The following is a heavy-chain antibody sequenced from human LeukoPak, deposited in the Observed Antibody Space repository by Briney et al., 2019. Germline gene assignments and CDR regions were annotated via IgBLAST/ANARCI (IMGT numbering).Heavy chain of an antibody. CDR1: GFTFSNYA. CDR2: ISGSGDST. Sequence: GGSLRLSCAASGFTFSNYAMNWVRQAPGKGLEWVSGISGSGDSTYYADSVEGRFTISRDNSKNTLYLQMNSLRAEDTALYYCAKGRYYITGASGYWGQGTLVTVSS. J-gene: IGHJ4*02. D-gene: IGHD1-20*01. CDR3: AKGRYYITGASGY. V-gene: IGHV3-23*01.